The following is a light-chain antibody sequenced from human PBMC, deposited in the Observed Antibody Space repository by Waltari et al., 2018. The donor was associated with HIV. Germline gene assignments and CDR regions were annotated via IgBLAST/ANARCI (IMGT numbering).Light chain of an antibody. Sequence: DIVMTQSPDSLAVSLGERATINFKSSQSVLYSSNNKNYLAWYQQKPGQPPKLLIYWASTRESGVPDRFSGSGSGTDFTLTITSLQAEDVAVYYCQQYYGNPLTFGGGTKVEIK. V-gene: IGKV4-1*01. CDR1: QSVLYSSNNKNY. CDR3: QQYYGNPLT. CDR2: WAS. J-gene: IGKJ4*01.